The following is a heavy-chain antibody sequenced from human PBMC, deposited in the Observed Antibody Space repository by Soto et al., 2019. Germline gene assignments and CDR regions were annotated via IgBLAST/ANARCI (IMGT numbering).Heavy chain of an antibody. J-gene: IGHJ6*02. CDR3: ARELLSSSWYHYYGMDV. Sequence: QVQLVESGGGVVQPGRSLRLSCAASGFTFSSYAMHWVRHAPGKGLEWVAVISYDGSNKYYADSVKGRFTISRDNSKNTLYLQMNSLRAEDTAVYYCARELLSSSWYHYYGMDVWGQGTTVTVSS. CDR1: GFTFSSYA. V-gene: IGHV3-30-3*01. D-gene: IGHD6-13*01. CDR2: ISYDGSNK.